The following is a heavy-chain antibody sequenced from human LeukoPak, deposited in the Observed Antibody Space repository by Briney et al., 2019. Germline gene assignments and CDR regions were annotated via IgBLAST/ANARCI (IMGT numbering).Heavy chain of an antibody. D-gene: IGHD3-3*01. J-gene: IGHJ4*02. CDR1: GFTFSSYS. Sequence: PGGSLRLSCAASGFTFSSYSMNWVRQAPGKGLEWVSSISSSSSYIYYADSAKGRFTISRDNAKNSLYLQMNSLRAEDTAVYYCASPDPGGDYDFWSGYCTPSYWGQGTLVTVSS. V-gene: IGHV3-21*01. CDR3: ASPDPGGDYDFWSGYCTPSY. CDR2: ISSSSSYI.